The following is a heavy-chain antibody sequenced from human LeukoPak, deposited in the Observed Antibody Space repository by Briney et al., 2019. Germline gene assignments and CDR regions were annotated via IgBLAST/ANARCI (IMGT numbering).Heavy chain of an antibody. J-gene: IGHJ4*02. CDR3: ARQDYGGKGGPLDY. V-gene: IGHV4-4*02. CDR1: GGSISSSNW. D-gene: IGHD4-23*01. Sequence: PSETLSLTCAVSGGSISSSNWWSWVRQPPGKGLEWIGEIDHSGSTNYNPSLKSRVTISVDTSKNQFSLKLSSVTAAVTAVYYCARQDYGGKGGPLDYWGQGTLVTVSS. CDR2: IDHSGST.